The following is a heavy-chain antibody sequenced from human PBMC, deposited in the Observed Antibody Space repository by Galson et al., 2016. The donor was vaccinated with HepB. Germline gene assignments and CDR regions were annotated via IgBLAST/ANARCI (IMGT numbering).Heavy chain of an antibody. CDR1: GDSISNYF. J-gene: IGHJ2*01. D-gene: IGHD6-13*01. V-gene: IGHV4-59*01. CDR2: ISYSGNT. CDR3: ARDRSSSWLGPSDWYFNL. Sequence: SETLSLTCTVSGDSISNYFWSWIRQPPGKGLEWIGYISYSGNTNSSPSLKSRATISVDTSKNQFSLKLSSVTAADTAVYYCARDRSSSWLGPSDWYFNLWGRGTLVTVSS.